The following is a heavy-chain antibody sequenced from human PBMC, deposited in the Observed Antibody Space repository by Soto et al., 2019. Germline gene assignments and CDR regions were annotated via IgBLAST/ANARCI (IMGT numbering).Heavy chain of an antibody. CDR1: GFTFSNGW. Sequence: GGPLRLSCEGSGFTFSNGWMTWVRQAPGKGLEWVGRIKTNIDGGRIDYAAPVKGRFTVSTDNTKNSMYLQMISLRAEDTAIYYCARGMETAVFYGMDVSGQGTTVTVSS. CDR3: ARGMETAVFYGMDV. D-gene: IGHD5-18*01. V-gene: IGHV3-15*01. CDR2: IKTNIDGGRI. J-gene: IGHJ6*02.